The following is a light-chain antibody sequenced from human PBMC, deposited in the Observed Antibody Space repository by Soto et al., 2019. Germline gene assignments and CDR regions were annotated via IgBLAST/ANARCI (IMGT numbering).Light chain of an antibody. CDR2: RAS. Sequence: DIQMTQSPSTLSASVGDRVTITCRASQSVDTALAWYQQKPGKAPNLLIYRASNLESGVPSRFSGSGSGTEFTLAISSLQPDDFATYYCQQYGFFLTFGQGTKPEIK. J-gene: IGKJ2*01. V-gene: IGKV1-5*03. CDR1: QSVDTA. CDR3: QQYGFFLT.